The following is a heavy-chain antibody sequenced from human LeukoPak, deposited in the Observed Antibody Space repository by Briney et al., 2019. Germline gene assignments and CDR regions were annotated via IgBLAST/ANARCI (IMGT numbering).Heavy chain of an antibody. V-gene: IGHV4-39*07. D-gene: IGHD1-7*01. CDR1: GGSISSSSYY. CDR3: ARVELEGYFDY. CDR2: IYYSGGT. J-gene: IGHJ4*02. Sequence: SETLSLTCTVSGGSISSSSYYWGWIRQPPGKGLEWIGSIYYSGGTYYNPSLKSRVTISVDTSKNQFSLKLSSVTAADTAVYYCARVELEGYFDYWGQGTLVTVSS.